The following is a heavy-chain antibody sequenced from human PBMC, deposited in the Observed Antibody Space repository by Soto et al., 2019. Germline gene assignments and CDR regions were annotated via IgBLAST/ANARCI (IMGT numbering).Heavy chain of an antibody. CDR2: IYYSGST. V-gene: IGHV4-61*01. J-gene: IGHJ4*02. CDR1: GGSVSSGSYY. Sequence: SETLSLTCTVSGGSVSSGSYYWSWIRQPPGKGLEWIGYIYYSGSTNYNPSLKSRVTISVDTSKNQFSLKLSSVTAADTAVYYCASYRVEMATPIFDYWGQGTLVTVSS. CDR3: ASYRVEMATPIFDY. D-gene: IGHD5-12*01.